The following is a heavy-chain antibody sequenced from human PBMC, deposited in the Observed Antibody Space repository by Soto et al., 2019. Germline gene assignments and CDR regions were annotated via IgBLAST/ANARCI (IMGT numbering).Heavy chain of an antibody. CDR3: AKDQAAAGTISRYFQH. D-gene: IGHD6-13*01. J-gene: IGHJ1*01. CDR1: GFTFSSYW. V-gene: IGHV3-23*01. CDR2: ISSSGGTT. Sequence: GGSLRLSCAASGFTFSSYWMHWVRQAPGKGLVWVSGISSSGGTTYYADSVKGRFTISRDNSKNTLYLQVNSLRVEDTAVYYCAKDQAAAGTISRYFQHWGQGTLVTVSS.